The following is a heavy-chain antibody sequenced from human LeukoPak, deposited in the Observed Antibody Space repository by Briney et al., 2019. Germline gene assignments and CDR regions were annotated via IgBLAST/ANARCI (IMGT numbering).Heavy chain of an antibody. Sequence: GGSLRLSCAASGFTLSSYAMSWARQALGKGLEWVSPISGSGGSTYYADSVRGRFTISRDNSKNTLYLQINSLRAEDTAVYYCAKGQSYSSSSRSHYYYYMDVWGKGTTVTVSS. V-gene: IGHV3-23*01. J-gene: IGHJ6*03. CDR2: ISGSGGST. D-gene: IGHD6-6*01. CDR1: GFTLSSYA. CDR3: AKGQSYSSSSRSHYYYYMDV.